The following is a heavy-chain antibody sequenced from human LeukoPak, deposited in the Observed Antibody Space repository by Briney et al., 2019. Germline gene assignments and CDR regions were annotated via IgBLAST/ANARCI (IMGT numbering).Heavy chain of an antibody. CDR2: ISAYNGHT. D-gene: IGHD2-2*01. CDR1: GYTFSSYG. J-gene: IGHJ5*02. V-gene: IGHV1-18*01. Sequence: ASVKVSCKASGYTFSSYGISWVRQAPGQGLEWMGWISAYNGHTNYAPKLQGRLTVTTDTSTSTAYMELRSLRSGDTAVYYCARDGVPAAVSCPGRFDPWGQGTLVTVSS. CDR3: ARDGVPAAVSCPGRFDP.